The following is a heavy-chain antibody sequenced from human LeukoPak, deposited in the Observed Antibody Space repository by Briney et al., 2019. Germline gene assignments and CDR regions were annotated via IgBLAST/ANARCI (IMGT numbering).Heavy chain of an antibody. CDR1: GFTFSSYG. Sequence: GGSLRLSCAASGFTFSSYGMHWVRQAPGKGLEWVGRIKSKTDGGTTDYAAPVKGRFTISRDDSKNTLYLQMNSLKTEDTAVYYCTTDYWIVATTPAYWGQGTLVTVSS. J-gene: IGHJ4*02. V-gene: IGHV3-15*01. CDR2: IKSKTDGGTT. CDR3: TTDYWIVATTPAY. D-gene: IGHD5-12*01.